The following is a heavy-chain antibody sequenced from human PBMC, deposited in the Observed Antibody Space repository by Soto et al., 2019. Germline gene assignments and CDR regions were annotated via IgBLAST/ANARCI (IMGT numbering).Heavy chain of an antibody. D-gene: IGHD3-16*01. V-gene: IGHV3-23*01. J-gene: IGHJ2*01. CDR3: ARKVGGSASLREYWYFEL. Sequence: EVQLLESGGDSVQPGGSVRLSCAGSGFTFINYAMNWVRQAPGKGLEWVSTISGGGDATFFADSVRGRFTFSRDNSKNMDTVEMTSLGVDDTAVYYCARKVGGSASLREYWYFELWGRWTLVTVSS. CDR1: GFTFINYA. CDR2: ISGGGDAT.